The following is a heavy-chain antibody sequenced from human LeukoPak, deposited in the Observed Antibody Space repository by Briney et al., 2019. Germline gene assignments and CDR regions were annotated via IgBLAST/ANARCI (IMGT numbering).Heavy chain of an antibody. D-gene: IGHD3-10*01. CDR1: GGSISSGDYY. V-gene: IGHV4-30-4*01. CDR2: IYYSGST. J-gene: IGHJ5*02. Sequence: SETLPLTCTVSGGSISSGDYYWSWIRQPPGKGLEWIGYIYYSGSTYYNPSLKSRVTISVDTSKNQFSLKLSSVTAADAAVYYCASLYGSGSYTYNWFDPWGQGTLVTVSS. CDR3: ASLYGSGSYTYNWFDP.